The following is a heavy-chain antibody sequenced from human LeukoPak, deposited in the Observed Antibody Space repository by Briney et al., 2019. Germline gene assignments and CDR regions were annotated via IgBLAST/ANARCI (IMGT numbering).Heavy chain of an antibody. D-gene: IGHD5-24*01. V-gene: IGHV4-59*01. J-gene: IGHJ4*02. CDR3: ARDGYKRPFDY. CDR2: IYYSGST. Sequence: PSETLSLTCTVSGGSISSYYWSWIRQPPGKGLEWIGYIYYSGSTNYNPSLKSRVTISVDTSKNQFPLKLSSVTAADTAVYYCARDGYKRPFDYWGQGTLVTVSS. CDR1: GGSISSYY.